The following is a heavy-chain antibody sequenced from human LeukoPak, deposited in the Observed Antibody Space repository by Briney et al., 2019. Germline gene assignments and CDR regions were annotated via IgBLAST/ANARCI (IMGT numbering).Heavy chain of an antibody. CDR3: AKSTAPCSRGSCYSALES. Sequence: PGGSLRISCAASGFTFRSYVMSWVRLAPGKGLEWVSGLNTDGAWIYYADSVKGRFTISRDNSENTLYLQMNSLRVEDTAIYYCAKSTAPCSRGSCYSALESWGQGTLVTVSS. CDR2: LNTDGAWI. D-gene: IGHD2-15*01. V-gene: IGHV3-23*01. CDR1: GFTFRSYV. J-gene: IGHJ4*02.